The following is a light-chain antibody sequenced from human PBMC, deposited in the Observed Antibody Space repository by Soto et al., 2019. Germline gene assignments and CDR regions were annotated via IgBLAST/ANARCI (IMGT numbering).Light chain of an antibody. CDR2: SSS. CDR3: AAWDDSLNGYV. Sequence: QSVLTQPPSASGTPGQRVTMSCSGSSSNIGNNAVNWYQQLPGTAPKLLIFSSSQRLSGVPDRFSGSKSGTSASLAISGLQSEDEVDYYCAAWDDSLNGYVFGPGTKVTVL. J-gene: IGLJ1*01. V-gene: IGLV1-44*01. CDR1: SSNIGNNA.